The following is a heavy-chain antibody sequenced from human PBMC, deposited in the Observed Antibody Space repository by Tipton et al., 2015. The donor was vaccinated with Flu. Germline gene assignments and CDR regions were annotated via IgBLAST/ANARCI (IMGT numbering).Heavy chain of an antibody. Sequence: SLRLSCAASGFTFSNAWMGWVRQAPGKGLEWVGRIKSKTDGGTTDYAAPVKGRFTISRDDSKNTLYLQMNSLKTEDTAVYYCTTENQLLIYYGMDVWGQGTTVTVSS. CDR1: GFTFSNAW. CDR3: TTENQLLIYYGMDV. V-gene: IGHV3-15*01. D-gene: IGHD2-2*01. J-gene: IGHJ6*02. CDR2: IKSKTDGGTT.